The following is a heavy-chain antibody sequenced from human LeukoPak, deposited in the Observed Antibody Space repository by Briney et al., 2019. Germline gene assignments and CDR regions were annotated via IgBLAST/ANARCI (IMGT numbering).Heavy chain of an antibody. D-gene: IGHD6-19*01. CDR1: GFTFSKYW. CDR3: ATKQWLAPPPDS. CDR2: INTDGTVT. V-gene: IGHV3-74*01. J-gene: IGHJ4*02. Sequence: GGSLRLSCAASGFTFSKYWMLWVRQAPGKGLESVSRINTDGTVTTYADSVKGRFTVSRDNADNTMFLQMNSVRDKDRAVYYCATKQWLAPPPDSWGQGTPVTVSS.